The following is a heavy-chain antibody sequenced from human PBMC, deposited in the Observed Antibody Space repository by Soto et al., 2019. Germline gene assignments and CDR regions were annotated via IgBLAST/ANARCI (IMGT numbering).Heavy chain of an antibody. J-gene: IGHJ4*02. V-gene: IGHV1-3*01. Sequence: ASVTVSCKASGYTFTSYAIHWVRQAPGQRLEWMGWINAGNNNIKYLQKFQGRVTITRDTSASTAYMELSSLRSEDTAVYYCAILGTYYFDNSDNYFDFWGQGTLVTVSS. CDR2: INAGNNNI. CDR3: AILGTYYFDNSDNYFDF. D-gene: IGHD3-22*01. CDR1: GYTFTSYA.